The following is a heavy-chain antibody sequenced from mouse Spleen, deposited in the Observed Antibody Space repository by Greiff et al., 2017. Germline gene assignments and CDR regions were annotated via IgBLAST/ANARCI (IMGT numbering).Heavy chain of an antibody. D-gene: IGHD1-1*01. V-gene: IGHV14-4*02. Sequence: EVYLVESGAELVRSGASVKLSCTASGFNIKDYYMHWVKQRPEQGLEWIGWIDPENGDTEYAPKFQGKATMTADTSSNTAYLQLSSLTSEDTAVYYCNALYGSSPWFAYWGQGTLVTVSA. CDR2: IDPENGDT. CDR1: GFNIKDYY. J-gene: IGHJ3*01. CDR3: NALYGSSPWFAY.